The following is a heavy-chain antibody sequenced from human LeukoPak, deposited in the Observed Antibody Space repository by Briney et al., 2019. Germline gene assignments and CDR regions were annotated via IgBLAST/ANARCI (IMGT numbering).Heavy chain of an antibody. J-gene: IGHJ4*02. V-gene: IGHV3-53*01. CDR2: IYTGGST. CDR1: GFTVTSHY. D-gene: IGHD6-13*01. Sequence: PGGSLRLSCAASGFTVTSHYMSWVRQAPGKGLEWVSVIYTGGSTNYADSVKGRFTISRDNSKNTLYLQMNSLRAEDTAVYYCARGDIAVVGSTTFDYWGQGTLVTVSS. CDR3: ARGDIAVVGSTTFDY.